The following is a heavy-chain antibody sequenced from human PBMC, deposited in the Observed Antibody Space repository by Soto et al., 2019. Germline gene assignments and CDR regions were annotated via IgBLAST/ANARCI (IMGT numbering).Heavy chain of an antibody. V-gene: IGHV1-46*02. CDR3: ARGPDDSDVPRWDH. D-gene: IGHD4-17*01. J-gene: IGHJ4*02. CDR1: GYNFNQYY. Sequence: QVQLVQSGPEVRKPGASVRLSCATSGYNFNQYYIHWVRQAHGQGREWMGIINLRGGTTEYAHKFRGRVTVAGDTSTRTAYMELSSLRSADTAVYFCARGPDDSDVPRWDHWGQGTLITVSS. CDR2: INLRGGTT.